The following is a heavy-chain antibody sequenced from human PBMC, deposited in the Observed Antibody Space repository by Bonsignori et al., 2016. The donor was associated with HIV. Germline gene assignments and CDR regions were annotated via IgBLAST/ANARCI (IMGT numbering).Heavy chain of an antibody. CDR3: ARKAVREYYYYYMDV. CDR2: IYYSGST. D-gene: IGHD4-17*01. Sequence: RQAPGKGLEWIGSIYYSGSTYYNPSLKSRVTISVDTSKNQFSLKLSSVTAADTAVYYCARKAVREYYYYYMDVWGKGTTVTVSS. V-gene: IGHV4-39*07. J-gene: IGHJ6*03.